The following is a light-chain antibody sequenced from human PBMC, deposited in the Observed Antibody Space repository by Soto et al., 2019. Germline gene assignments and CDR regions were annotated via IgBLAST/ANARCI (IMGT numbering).Light chain of an antibody. CDR2: GAS. Sequence: DIVLTQSPATLSLTPGERATLSCRASQSVSSNLAWYQQKPGQAPRLLIYGASTRATGIPARFSGSGSGTEFTLTISSLQSEDFAVYYCQQYNNWWTFGQGTKVDI. J-gene: IGKJ1*01. CDR1: QSVSSN. V-gene: IGKV3-15*01. CDR3: QQYNNWWT.